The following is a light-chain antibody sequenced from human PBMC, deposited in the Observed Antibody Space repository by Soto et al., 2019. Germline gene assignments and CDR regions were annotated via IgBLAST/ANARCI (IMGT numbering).Light chain of an antibody. V-gene: IGKV3-20*01. CDR2: GAS. CDR3: QQYGSSPWT. Sequence: EIVLTQSPGALSMSPGERATLSCRASQSVRSSYLAWYQQNPGQAPRLLIYGASSRATGISDRFSDSGSGTDFTLTISRLEPEDFAVYYCQQYGSSPWTFGQGTKVEIK. CDR1: QSVRSSY. J-gene: IGKJ1*01.